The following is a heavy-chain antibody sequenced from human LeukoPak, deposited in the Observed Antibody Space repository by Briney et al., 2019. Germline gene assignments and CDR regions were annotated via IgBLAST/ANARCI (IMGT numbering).Heavy chain of an antibody. D-gene: IGHD3-10*01. V-gene: IGHV1-2*02. CDR3: VQGGYYYGSGSHQFDY. J-gene: IGHJ4*02. CDR1: GYTFTSYG. CDR2: INPNSGGT. Sequence: ASVKVSCKASGYTFTSYGISWVRQAPGQGLEWMGWINPNSGGTNYAQKFQGRVTMTRDTSISTAYMELSRLRSDDTAVYYCVQGGYYYGSGSHQFDYWGQGTLVTVSS.